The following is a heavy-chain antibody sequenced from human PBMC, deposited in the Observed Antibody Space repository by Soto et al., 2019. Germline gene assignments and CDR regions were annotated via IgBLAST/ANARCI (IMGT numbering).Heavy chain of an antibody. Sequence: ASVKVSCKASGGTFSSYTISCVRQAPGQGLEWMGRIIPILGIANYAQKFQGRVTITADKSTSTAYMELSSLRSEDTAVYYCARDRTEGITMVRGVIRQTDNWFDPWGQGTLVTVSS. V-gene: IGHV1-69*04. CDR1: GGTFSSYT. CDR3: ARDRTEGITMVRGVIRQTDNWFDP. D-gene: IGHD3-10*01. J-gene: IGHJ5*02. CDR2: IIPILGIA.